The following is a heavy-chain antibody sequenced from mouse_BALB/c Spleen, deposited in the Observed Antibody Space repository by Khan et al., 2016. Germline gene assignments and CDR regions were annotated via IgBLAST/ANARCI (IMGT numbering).Heavy chain of an antibody. CDR2: INPGSSTI. V-gene: IGHV4-2*02. Sequence: EVKLLESGGGLVQPGGSLNLSCAASGFDFSRYWMSWARQAPGKGQEWIGEINPGSSTINYTPSLKDKFIISRDNAKNTLYLQMSKVRSEDTAPYYCARSSHYALDYWGQGTSVTVSS. D-gene: IGHD1-1*01. CDR1: GFDFSRYW. J-gene: IGHJ4*01. CDR3: ARSSHYALDY.